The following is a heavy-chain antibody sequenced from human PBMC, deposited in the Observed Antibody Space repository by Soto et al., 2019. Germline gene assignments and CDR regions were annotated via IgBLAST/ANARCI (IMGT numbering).Heavy chain of an antibody. CDR3: ARGRTQLWSDYYYYGMDV. D-gene: IGHD5-18*01. CDR1: GFTFSDYY. Sequence: LRLSCTASGFTFSDYYMSWIRQAPGKGLEWVSYMSSSGSTIYYADSVKGRFTISRDNAKNSLHLQMNSLRAEDTAVYYCARGRTQLWSDYYYYGMDVWGQGTTVTVSS. V-gene: IGHV3-11*01. J-gene: IGHJ6*02. CDR2: MSSSGSTI.